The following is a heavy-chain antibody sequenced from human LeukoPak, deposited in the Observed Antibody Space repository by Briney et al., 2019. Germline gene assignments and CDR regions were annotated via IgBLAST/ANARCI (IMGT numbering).Heavy chain of an antibody. V-gene: IGHV3-20*04. CDR2: INWNGGST. D-gene: IGHD3-22*01. CDR1: GFTFDDYG. J-gene: IGHJ4*02. CDR3: ARGGGDSSGYFDYFDY. Sequence: GGSLRLSCAASGFTFDDYGMSWVRQAPGKGLEWVSGINWNGGSTGYADSVKGRFTISRDNAKNSLYLQMNSLRAEDTALYYCARGGGDSSGYFDYFDYWGQGTLVTVSS.